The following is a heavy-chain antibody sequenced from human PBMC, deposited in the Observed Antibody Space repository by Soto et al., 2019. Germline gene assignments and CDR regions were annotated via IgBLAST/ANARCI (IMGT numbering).Heavy chain of an antibody. CDR2: IIPVSGAA. J-gene: IGHJ4*02. V-gene: IGHV1-69*01. D-gene: IGHD2-2*01. CDR3: VTALGGRSTSCTLDY. CDR1: GGTFGSYA. Sequence: QVQLVQSGAEVKKPGSSVNVSCKASGGTFGSYAFSWVRQAPGQGLEWMGGIIPVSGAANYAQKFQGRVTITAEQSTSTAYMEPSSLSAQDTAVYYCVTALGGRSTSCTLDYWAQGTRFIVSS.